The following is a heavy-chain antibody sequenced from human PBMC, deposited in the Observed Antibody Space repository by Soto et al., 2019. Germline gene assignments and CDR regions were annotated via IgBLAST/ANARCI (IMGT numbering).Heavy chain of an antibody. CDR3: ARSHYFDYYYGMDV. CDR2: IYSSGST. D-gene: IGHD3-9*01. Sequence: SETLSLTCTVSGGSITSFYWHWIRQPAGKELEWIGRIYSSGSTNYNPSLKSRVTMSIDTSKKHFSLRLSSVTAADTAVYYCARSHYFDYYYGMDVWGQGTTVTVSS. J-gene: IGHJ6*02. V-gene: IGHV4-4*07. CDR1: GGSITSFY.